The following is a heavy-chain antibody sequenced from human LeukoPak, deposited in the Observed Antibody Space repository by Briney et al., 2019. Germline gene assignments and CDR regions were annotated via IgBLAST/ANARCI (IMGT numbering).Heavy chain of an antibody. Sequence: GGSLRLSCAASGFTFSSYSMSWVRQAPGKGLEWVANIKQDGSEKYYVDSVKGRFTISRDNAKNSLYLQMNSLRAEDTAVYYCARDARDGYNYYWGQGTLVTVSS. D-gene: IGHD5-24*01. V-gene: IGHV3-7*01. J-gene: IGHJ4*02. CDR3: ARDARDGYNYY. CDR2: IKQDGSEK. CDR1: GFTFSSYS.